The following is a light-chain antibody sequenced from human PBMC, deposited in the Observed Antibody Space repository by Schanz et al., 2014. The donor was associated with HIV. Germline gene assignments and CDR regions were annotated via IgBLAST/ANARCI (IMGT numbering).Light chain of an antibody. Sequence: QSVLTQPPSVSGAPGQRVTISCTGSSSNIGAGFDVHWYQQLPGTAPKLLMYSDNNRPSGVPDRFSGSKSGTSASLAITGLQAEDEADYYCTSYAGSNVLGIFGGGTKLTVL. CDR3: TSYAGSNVLGI. J-gene: IGLJ2*01. V-gene: IGLV1-40*01. CDR1: SSNIGAGFD. CDR2: SDN.